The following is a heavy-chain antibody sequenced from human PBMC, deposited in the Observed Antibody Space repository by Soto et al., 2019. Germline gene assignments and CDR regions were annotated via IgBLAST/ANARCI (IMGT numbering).Heavy chain of an antibody. CDR3: VKGKESGYRGAFDS. J-gene: IGHJ4*02. CDR1: GFNFGSYA. Sequence: EEQLLESGGGLVQPGGSLRLSCAASGFNFGSYAMGWVRQAPGKGLEWVSGVSGSEGSPYYADSVKGRLTISKDKSKNTLYLDLNNLRPEDTAVYFCVKGKESGYRGAFDSWGQGTMVTVSS. D-gene: IGHD5-18*01. V-gene: IGHV3-23*01. CDR2: VSGSEGSP.